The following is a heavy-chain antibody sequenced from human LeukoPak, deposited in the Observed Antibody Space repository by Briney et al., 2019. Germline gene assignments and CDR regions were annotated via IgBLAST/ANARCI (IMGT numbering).Heavy chain of an antibody. CDR2: INPNSAGT. J-gene: IGHJ6*02. CDR1: GYTFTGYY. CDR3: ARAPGGIAVAGQTTYYYYGMDV. V-gene: IGHV1-2*02. D-gene: IGHD6-19*01. Sequence: ASVKVSCKASGYTFTGYYMHWVRQAPGQGLEWMGWINPNSAGTNYAQKFQGRVTMTRDTSISTAYMELSRLRSDDTAVYYCARAPGGIAVAGQTTYYYYGMDVWGQGTTVTVSS.